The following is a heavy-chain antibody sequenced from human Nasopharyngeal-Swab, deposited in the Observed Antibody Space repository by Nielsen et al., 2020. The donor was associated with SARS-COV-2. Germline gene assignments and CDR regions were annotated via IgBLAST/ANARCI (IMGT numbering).Heavy chain of an antibody. CDR3: ARGYDFWSGYYPGYFDY. CDR1: RFTFSRYS. J-gene: IGHJ4*02. V-gene: IGHV3-48*01. CDR2: ISSSSSTI. Sequence: GGSLRLSCVASRFTFSRYSMNWVRRAPGKGQEWVSYISSSSSTIYYAESVKGRFTTSRDNAKNSLYLQMNSLRAEDTAVYYCARGYDFWSGYYPGYFDYWGQGTLVTVSS. D-gene: IGHD3-3*01.